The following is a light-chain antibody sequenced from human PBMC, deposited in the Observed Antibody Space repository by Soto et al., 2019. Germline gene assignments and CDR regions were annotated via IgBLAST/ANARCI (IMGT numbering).Light chain of an antibody. Sequence: FMLTQPHSVSESPGKTVTISCTRSSGSIASNYVQWYQQRPGSAPTTVIYEDNQRPSGVPDRFSGSIDSSSNSASLTISGPKTEDEADYYCQSYDSSNQVFGGGTKLTVL. CDR3: QSYDSSNQV. J-gene: IGLJ2*01. CDR1: SGSIASNY. CDR2: EDN. V-gene: IGLV6-57*04.